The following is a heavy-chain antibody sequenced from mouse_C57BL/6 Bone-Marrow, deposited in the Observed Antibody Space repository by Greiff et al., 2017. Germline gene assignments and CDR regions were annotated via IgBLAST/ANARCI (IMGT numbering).Heavy chain of an antibody. CDR2: IYPRSGNT. V-gene: IGHV1-81*01. CDR3: ARAYYGNSFAY. D-gene: IGHD2-10*01. Sequence: VKLQESGAELARPGASVKLSCKASGYTFTSYGISWVKQRTGQGLEWIGEIYPRSGNTYYNEKFKGKATLTADKSSSTAYMELRSLTSEDSAVYFCARAYYGNSFAYWGQGTLVTVSA. J-gene: IGHJ3*01. CDR1: GYTFTSYG.